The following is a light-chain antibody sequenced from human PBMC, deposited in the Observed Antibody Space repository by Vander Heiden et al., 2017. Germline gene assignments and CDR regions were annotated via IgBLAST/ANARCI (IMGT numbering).Light chain of an antibody. CDR1: SSDVGGSKF. V-gene: IGLV2-14*01. CDR3: SSYTTISTHVV. J-gene: IGLJ2*01. CDR2: EVT. Sequence: QSALTQPASVSGSPGQSITLSCTGTSSDVGGSKFISWYQQYPGKAPKLIIYEVTNRPSGVSNRFSGSKSGNTASLTISGLQAEDEADYYCSSYTTISTHVVFGGGTKLTVL.